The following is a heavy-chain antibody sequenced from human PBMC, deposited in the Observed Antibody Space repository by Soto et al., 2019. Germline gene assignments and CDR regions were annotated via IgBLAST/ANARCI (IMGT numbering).Heavy chain of an antibody. J-gene: IGHJ4*02. CDR2: IWYDGSNK. D-gene: IGHD3-22*01. CDR3: ARDVWGDYYDSSGYYDY. Sequence: GGSLRLSCAASGFTFSSYGMHWVRQAPGKGLEWVAVIWYDGSNKYYADSVKGRFTISRDNSKNTLYLQMNSLRAEDTDVYYCARDVWGDYYDSSGYYDYWGQGTMVTVSS. CDR1: GFTFSSYG. V-gene: IGHV3-33*01.